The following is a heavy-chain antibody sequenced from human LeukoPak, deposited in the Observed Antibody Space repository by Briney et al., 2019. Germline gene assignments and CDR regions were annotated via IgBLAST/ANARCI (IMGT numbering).Heavy chain of an antibody. CDR3: AKFSQPTVVATIRGNWFDP. Sequence: GRSLRLSCAASGFTFSSYAMHWVRQAPGKGLEWVAVISYDGSNKYYADSVKGRFTISRDNSKNTLYLQMNSLRAEDTAVYYCAKFSQPTVVATIRGNWFDPWGQGTLVTVSS. J-gene: IGHJ5*02. V-gene: IGHV3-30*07. CDR1: GFTFSSYA. D-gene: IGHD5-12*01. CDR2: ISYDGSNK.